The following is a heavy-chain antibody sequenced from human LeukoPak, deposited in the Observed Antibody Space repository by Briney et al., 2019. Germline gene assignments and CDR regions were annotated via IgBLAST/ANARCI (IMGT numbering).Heavy chain of an antibody. J-gene: IGHJ4*02. CDR2: INPNSGNT. CDR1: GYTFTSYG. V-gene: IGHV1-18*01. Sequence: ASVKVSCKASGYTFTSYGISWVRQAPGQGLEWMGLINPNSGNTNYARKFQGRVTLTRDMSTSTVYMELSSLRSEDTAVYYCARNGRHRIEGSGTYHAYWGQGTLVTVSS. D-gene: IGHD3-10*01. CDR3: ARNGRHRIEGSGTYHAY.